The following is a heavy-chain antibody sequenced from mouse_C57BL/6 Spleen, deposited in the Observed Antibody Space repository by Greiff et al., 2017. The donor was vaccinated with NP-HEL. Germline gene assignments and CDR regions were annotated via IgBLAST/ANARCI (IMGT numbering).Heavy chain of an antibody. V-gene: IGHV1-42*01. J-gene: IGHJ2*01. D-gene: IGHD2-1*01. Sequence: VQLQQSGPELVKPGASVKISCKASGYSFTGYYMNWVKQSPEKSLEWIGEINPSTGGTTYNQKFKAKATLTVDKSSSTAYMQLKSLTSEDSAVYYCARWGNHYFDYWGQGTTLTVSS. CDR3: ARWGNHYFDY. CDR1: GYSFTGYY. CDR2: INPSTGGT.